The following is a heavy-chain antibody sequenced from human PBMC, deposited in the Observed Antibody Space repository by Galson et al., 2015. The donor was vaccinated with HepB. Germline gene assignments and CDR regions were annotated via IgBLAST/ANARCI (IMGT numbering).Heavy chain of an antibody. Sequence: SLRLSCAASGSTLSSHGMHWVRQAPGKGLEWVAVLWSDGSNKYYADSVKGRFTISRDDAKNTVHLQMNSLRVEDTAVYYCARGGDEWYIRKYGMDVWGRGTTVTVSS. V-gene: IGHV3-33*01. J-gene: IGHJ6*02. CDR1: GSTLSSHG. CDR3: ARGGDEWYIRKYGMDV. CDR2: LWSDGSNK. D-gene: IGHD2-8*01.